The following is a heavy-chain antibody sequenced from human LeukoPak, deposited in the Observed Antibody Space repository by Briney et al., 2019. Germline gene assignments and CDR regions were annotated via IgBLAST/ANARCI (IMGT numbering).Heavy chain of an antibody. CDR1: AFSLNAYN. CDR3: VRDRGTYRPIDY. D-gene: IGHD1-26*01. J-gene: IGHJ4*02. Sequence: PGGSLRLSCAASAFSLNAYNMNWVRQAPGKGLEWVSSISYTGAYIYYADSVKGRFTISRDNAQNSLYLQMNSLRAEDTAIYYCVRDRGTYRPIDYWGQGTLVTVSS. V-gene: IGHV3-21*04. CDR2: ISYTGAYI.